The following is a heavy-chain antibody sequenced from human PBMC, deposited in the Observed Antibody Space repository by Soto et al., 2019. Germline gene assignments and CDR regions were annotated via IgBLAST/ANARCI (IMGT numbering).Heavy chain of an antibody. CDR1: GGTFSSYA. D-gene: IGHD3-22*01. Sequence: QVPLVQSGAEVKKPGSSVKVSCKASGGTFSSYAISWVRQAPGQGLEWMGGIIPIFGTANYAQKFQGRVTITADESTSTAYMELSSLRSEDTAVYYCARDYYDSSGLVYYGMDVWGQGTTVTVSS. V-gene: IGHV1-69*01. J-gene: IGHJ6*02. CDR3: ARDYYDSSGLVYYGMDV. CDR2: IIPIFGTA.